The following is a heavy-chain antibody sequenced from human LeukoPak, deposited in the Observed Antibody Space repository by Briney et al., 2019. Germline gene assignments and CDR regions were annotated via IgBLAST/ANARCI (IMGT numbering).Heavy chain of an antibody. D-gene: IGHD2-15*01. Sequence: GGSLRLSCAASGFTFSSYEMNWVRQAPGKGLEWVSYISSSGSTIYYADSVKGRFTISRDNAKNSLYLQMNSLRAEDTALYYCARGLGYCSGGSCFLDYWGQGTLVTVSS. CDR3: ARGLGYCSGGSCFLDY. J-gene: IGHJ4*02. V-gene: IGHV3-48*03. CDR1: GFTFSSYE. CDR2: ISSSGSTI.